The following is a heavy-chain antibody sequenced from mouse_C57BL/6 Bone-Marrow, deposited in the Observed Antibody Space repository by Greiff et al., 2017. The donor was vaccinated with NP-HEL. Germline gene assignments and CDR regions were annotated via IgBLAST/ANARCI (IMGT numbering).Heavy chain of an antibody. CDR1: GYTFTDYY. CDR3: AREGDYGWRYFDV. V-gene: IGHV1-75*01. J-gene: IGHJ1*03. D-gene: IGHD1-1*01. Sequence: QVHVKQSGPELVKPGASVKISCKASGYTFTDYYINWVKQRPGQGLEWIGWIFPGSGSTYYNEKFKGKATLTVDKSSSTAYMLLSSLTSEDSAVYFCAREGDYGWRYFDVWGTGTTVTVSS. CDR2: IFPGSGST.